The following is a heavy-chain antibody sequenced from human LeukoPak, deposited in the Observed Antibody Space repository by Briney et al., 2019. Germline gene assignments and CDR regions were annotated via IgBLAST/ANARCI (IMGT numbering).Heavy chain of an antibody. J-gene: IGHJ3*01. V-gene: IGHV3-7*04. D-gene: IGHD2-2*01. Sequence: QTGGSLRLSCAASGFTFTVYWMSWVRQAPGKGLEWLANINKEGSDQYYVDSVKGRFTISRDNAQNSIYLQVNSLRADDTAVYYCVREVPGIMVAFDLWGQGTMLSVSS. CDR1: GFTFTVYW. CDR2: INKEGSDQ. CDR3: VREVPGIMVAFDL.